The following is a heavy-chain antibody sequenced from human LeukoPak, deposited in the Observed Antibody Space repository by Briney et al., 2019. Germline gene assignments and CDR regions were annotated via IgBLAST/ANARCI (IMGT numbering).Heavy chain of an antibody. J-gene: IGHJ4*02. CDR3: ARDSGHWDIDC. V-gene: IGHV4-38-2*02. CDR2: IDHGGGT. CDR1: GHSITSGHY. D-gene: IGHD1/OR15-1a*01. Sequence: PSETLSLTCTVSGHSITSGHYWGWVRQTPGKGLEWIGSIDHGGGTHYNPSLQSRLTISRDTSNNHYSLRLTSVTAADTAVYYCARDSGHWDIDCWGRGTLVTVSS.